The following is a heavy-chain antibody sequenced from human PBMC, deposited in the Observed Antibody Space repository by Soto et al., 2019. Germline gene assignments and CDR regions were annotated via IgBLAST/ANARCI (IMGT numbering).Heavy chain of an antibody. CDR3: AREVSSGRYGYYYYGMDV. V-gene: IGHV6-1*01. D-gene: IGHD6-19*01. J-gene: IGHJ6*02. Sequence: SQTLSLTCAISGDSVSSNSAAWNWIRQSPSRGLEWLGRTYYRSKWYNDYAVSVKSRITINPDTSKNQFSLQLNSVTPEDTAVYYCAREVSSGRYGYYYYGMDVWGQGTTVTVSS. CDR2: TYYRSKWYN. CDR1: GDSVSSNSAA.